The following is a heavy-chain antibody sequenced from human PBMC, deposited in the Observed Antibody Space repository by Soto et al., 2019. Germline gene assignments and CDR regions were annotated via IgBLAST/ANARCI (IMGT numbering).Heavy chain of an antibody. CDR2: IYNSGST. Sequence: SETLSLTCTVSGGSISGYYWSWLRQHPGKGLEWIGYIYNSGSTYYNPSLKSRVTISVDTSKNQFSLKLSSVTAADTAVYYCARVPGPWGQGTLVTVSS. CDR3: ARVPGP. CDR1: GGSISGYY. D-gene: IGHD2-2*01. J-gene: IGHJ5*02. V-gene: IGHV4-31*03.